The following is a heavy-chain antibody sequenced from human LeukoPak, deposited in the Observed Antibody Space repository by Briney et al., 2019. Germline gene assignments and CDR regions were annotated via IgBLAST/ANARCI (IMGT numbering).Heavy chain of an antibody. D-gene: IGHD2-15*01. J-gene: IGHJ4*02. CDR1: GFTFTDYA. V-gene: IGHV3-30*18. Sequence: GGSLRLSCAASGFTFTDYAMHWFRQAPPRGLPWVAVISYDRSNTYHRDSVKGRLTISRNNSRNTVSLQINSLRGEDTALYYCAKSNGYCSGGNCYQNYWGQGTLVTVSS. CDR2: ISYDRSNT. CDR3: AKSNGYCSGGNCYQNY.